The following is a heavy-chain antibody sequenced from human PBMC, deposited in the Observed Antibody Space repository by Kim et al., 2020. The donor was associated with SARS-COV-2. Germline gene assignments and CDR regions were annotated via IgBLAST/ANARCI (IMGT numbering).Heavy chain of an antibody. V-gene: IGHV4-59*01. CDR3: ARDGPTGCGGDCRRDAFDI. CDR2: IYYSGST. D-gene: IGHD2-21*02. Sequence: SETLSLTCTVSGGSISSYYWSWIRQPPGKGLEWIGYIYYSGSTNYNPSLKSRVTISVDTSKNQFSLKLSSVTAADTAVYYCARDGPTGCGGDCRRDAFDICGQGTMVTVSS. J-gene: IGHJ3*02. CDR1: GGSISSYY.